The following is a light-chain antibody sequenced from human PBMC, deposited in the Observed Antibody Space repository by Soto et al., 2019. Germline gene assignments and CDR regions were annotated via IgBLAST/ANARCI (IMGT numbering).Light chain of an antibody. J-gene: IGLJ1*01. CDR2: EVS. Sequence: SVLPQPASVSGSPGQSITISCTGTSSDVGAYDYVSWYQQHPDKAPKLMIYEVSNRPSGVSNRFSGSKSVNTATLTISGLQAEDEADYYCSSYTSSSTRVFGTGTKVTVL. CDR1: SSDVGAYDY. CDR3: SSYTSSSTRV. V-gene: IGLV2-14*03.